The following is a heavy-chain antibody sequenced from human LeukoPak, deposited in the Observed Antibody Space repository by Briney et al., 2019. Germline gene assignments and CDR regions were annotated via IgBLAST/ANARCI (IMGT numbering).Heavy chain of an antibody. D-gene: IGHD5-18*01. J-gene: IGHJ4*02. CDR1: GXTFTGYY. CDR3: ARVGWAWIHLWAFDY. Sequence: ASVKVSCKASGXTFTGYYXXXVRQAPXXXXXXXGWINPNSGGTNYAQKFQGRVTMTRDTSISTASMELNRLKSDDTAVYFCARVGWAWIHLWAFDYWGQGTLVTVSS. V-gene: IGHV1-2*02. CDR2: INPNSGGT.